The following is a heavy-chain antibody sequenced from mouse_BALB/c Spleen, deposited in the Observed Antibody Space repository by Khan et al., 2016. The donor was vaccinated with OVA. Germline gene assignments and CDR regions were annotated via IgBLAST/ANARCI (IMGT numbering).Heavy chain of an antibody. CDR3: ARSGIGSFAY. CDR1: GYTFTAYY. V-gene: IGHV1-77*01. J-gene: IGHJ3*01. CDR2: IYPGSGNT. Sequence: VELVESGPELARPGASVKLSRTASGYTFTAYYINWVKQRTGQGLEWIGEIYPGSGNTYYNEKLKDKATLTADKSSSTAFMQLNSLTTEDSSVYFCARSGIGSFAYWGQGTLVTVSA. D-gene: IGHD2-2*01.